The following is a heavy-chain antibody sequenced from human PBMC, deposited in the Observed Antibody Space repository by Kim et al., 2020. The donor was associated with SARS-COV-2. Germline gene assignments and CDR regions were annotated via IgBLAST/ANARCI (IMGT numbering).Heavy chain of an antibody. D-gene: IGHD6-19*01. V-gene: IGHV3-23*01. Sequence: ADSVKGRFTNSGDNSKNTLYLQMTSLRAEDTAVYYCAKDQGGWRKYYFDYWGQGTLVTVSS. J-gene: IGHJ4*02. CDR3: AKDQGGWRKYYFDY.